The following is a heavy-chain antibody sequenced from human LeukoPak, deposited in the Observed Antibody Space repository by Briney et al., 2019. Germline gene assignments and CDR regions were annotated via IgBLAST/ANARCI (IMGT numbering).Heavy chain of an antibody. V-gene: IGHV4-30-4*01. CDR2: IYYSGST. D-gene: IGHD3-22*01. CDR3: ARGLYDSSGYYYRVWFDP. CDR1: GGSISSGDYY. Sequence: RSSQTLSLTCTVSGGSISSGDYYWSWIRQPPGKGLEWIGYIYYSGSTYYNPSLKSRVTISVDTSKNQFSLKLSSVTAADTAVYYCARGLYDSSGYYYRVWFDPWGQGTLVTVSS. J-gene: IGHJ5*02.